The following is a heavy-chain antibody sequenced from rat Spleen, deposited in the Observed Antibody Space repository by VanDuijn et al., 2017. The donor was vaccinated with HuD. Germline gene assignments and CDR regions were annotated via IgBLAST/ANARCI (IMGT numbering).Heavy chain of an antibody. V-gene: IGHV5-29*01. Sequence: EVQLVESGGGLVQPGRSLKLSCAASGFTFINYGMAWVRQAPTRGLEWVAAISYDGTATYYRDSVKGRFTLSRDNAKSSLFLQMDSLRSEDTSTYYCAKDSLYGSLPPFDYWGQGVMVTVSS. CDR3: AKDSLYGSLPPFDY. D-gene: IGHD1-8*01. J-gene: IGHJ2*01. CDR2: ISYDGTAT. CDR1: GFTFINYG.